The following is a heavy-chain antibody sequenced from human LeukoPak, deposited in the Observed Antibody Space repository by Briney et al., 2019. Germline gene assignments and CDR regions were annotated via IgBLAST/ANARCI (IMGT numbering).Heavy chain of an antibody. J-gene: IGHJ4*02. CDR1: GYSFTGYY. CDR2: INPNSGAT. CDR3: ARGVVVITPHFDF. D-gene: IGHD3-22*01. V-gene: IGHV1-2*02. Sequence: ATVKVSCKASGYSFTGYYIHWVRHTPAQGLEWMGWINPNSGATNYAQKFQGRVTMTRDTSISTAYMEVSSLRSDDTAVYFCARGVVVITPHFDFWGQGTLVTVSS.